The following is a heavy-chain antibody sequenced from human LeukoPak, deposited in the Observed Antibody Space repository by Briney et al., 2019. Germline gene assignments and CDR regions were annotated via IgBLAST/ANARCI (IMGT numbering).Heavy chain of an antibody. J-gene: IGHJ5*02. V-gene: IGHV4-30-2*01. CDR2: IYHSGST. Sequence: LRLSCAASGFTFSSYAMSWVRQAPGKGLEWIGYIYHSGSTYYNPSLKSRVTISVDRSKNQFSLKLSSVTAADTAVYYCARHADYDFWSGPTSGFDPWGQGTLVTVSS. CDR1: GFTFSSYA. CDR3: ARHADYDFWSGPTSGFDP. D-gene: IGHD3-3*01.